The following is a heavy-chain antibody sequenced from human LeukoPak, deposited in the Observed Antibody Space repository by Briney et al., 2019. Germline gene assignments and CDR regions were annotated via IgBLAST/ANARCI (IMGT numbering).Heavy chain of an antibody. CDR1: GFTFGSYV. CDR2: ISGSGGAT. D-gene: IGHD3-3*01. Sequence: SGGSLRLSCAASGFTFGSYVMSWVRQAPGKGLEWVSAISGSGGATYYADSAKGRFTISRDNSNNTVYLQMNSLRADDTAVYYCAKLLSDFWSNYHAWGQGTLVTVSS. V-gene: IGHV3-23*01. J-gene: IGHJ4*02. CDR3: AKLLSDFWSNYHA.